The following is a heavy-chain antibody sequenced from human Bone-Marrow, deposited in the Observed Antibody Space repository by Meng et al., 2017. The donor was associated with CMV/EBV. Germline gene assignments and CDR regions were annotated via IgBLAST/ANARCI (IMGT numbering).Heavy chain of an antibody. D-gene: IGHD7-27*01. CDR1: GYSFSTYW. CDR3: VRGTGEATGGNY. V-gene: IGHV5-51*01. Sequence: GESLKISCKGSGYSFSTYWIGWVRQMPGKGLEWMGIIYPGDSDTRYSTSFEGQVTISAAKSISTAYLQWSSLKASDTAMYYCVRGTGEATGGNYWGQGTMVTVSS. CDR2: IYPGDSDT. J-gene: IGHJ4*02.